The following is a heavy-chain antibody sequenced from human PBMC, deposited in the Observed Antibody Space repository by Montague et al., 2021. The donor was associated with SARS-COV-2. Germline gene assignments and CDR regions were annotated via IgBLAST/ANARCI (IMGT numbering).Heavy chain of an antibody. V-gene: IGHV3-21*01. CDR3: YSGYDFGY. CDR1: GFTFNSYS. J-gene: IGHJ4*02. D-gene: IGHD5-12*01. CDR2: ISSSSTSI. Sequence: SLRLSCAASGFTFNSYSMNWVRQAPGKGLEWVSSISSSSTSIYYADSVKGRFTISRDNAKNSLYLQMNSLRAEDTAVYYCYSGYDFGYWDQGTLVTVSS.